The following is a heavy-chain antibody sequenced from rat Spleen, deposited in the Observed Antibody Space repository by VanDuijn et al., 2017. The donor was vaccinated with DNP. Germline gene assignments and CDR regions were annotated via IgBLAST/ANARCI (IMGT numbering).Heavy chain of an antibody. V-gene: IGHV5-7*01. Sequence: EVQLVESGGGLVQPGRSLKLSCAASGFTFSDYYMAWVRQAPKKGLEWVATISYDGSRTYYRDSVKGRFTISRNNAKSTLYLQMNSLRSEDTANYFCTRVVYSWHYVDYWGQGVMVTVSS. CDR3: TRVVYSWHYVDY. CDR2: ISYDGSRT. D-gene: IGHD1-1*01. J-gene: IGHJ2*01. CDR1: GFTFSDYY.